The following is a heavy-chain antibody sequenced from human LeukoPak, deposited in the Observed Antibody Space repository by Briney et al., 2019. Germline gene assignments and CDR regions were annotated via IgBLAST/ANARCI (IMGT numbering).Heavy chain of an antibody. CDR3: ARDATYYYDSSGYYVPPYFDY. V-gene: IGHV3-74*01. J-gene: IGHJ4*02. CDR2: INSDGSST. CDR1: GFTFSSYW. Sequence: GGSLRLSCAASGFTFSSYWMHWVRQAPGKGLVWVSRINSDGSSTSCADSVKGRFTISRDNAKNTLYLQMNSLRAEDTAVYYCARDATYYYDSSGYYVPPYFDYWGQGTLVTVSS. D-gene: IGHD3-22*01.